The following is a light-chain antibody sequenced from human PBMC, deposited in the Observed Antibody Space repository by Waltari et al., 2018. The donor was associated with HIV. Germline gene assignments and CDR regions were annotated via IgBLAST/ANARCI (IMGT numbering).Light chain of an antibody. Sequence: DIQMTQYPSSLSASVGDRVTITCRARQSISRDLNWYQQKPRKAPKLLSYAASSLQSVVPSRFSGSGSGTDFTHTISFLQPEDFATYYWQQSYSTPWTFGQRTKVEIK. V-gene: IGKV1-39*01. CDR1: QSISRD. CDR3: QQSYSTPWT. J-gene: IGKJ1*01. CDR2: AAS.